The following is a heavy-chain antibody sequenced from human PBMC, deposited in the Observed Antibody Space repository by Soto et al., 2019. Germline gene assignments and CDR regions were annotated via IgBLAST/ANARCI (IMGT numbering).Heavy chain of an antibody. Sequence: SETLSLTCTVSCGSISNFYWSWIRQPPGKGLEWIGYVYYTGSTSYNPSLKRRVTFSADSSRGQFSLRLNSVTAADTAVYYCARTVLGPDLLADSFVDYYYYMDVWGQGTTVTVS. J-gene: IGHJ6*03. D-gene: IGHD3-9*01. CDR3: ARTVLGPDLLADSFVDYYYYMDV. V-gene: IGHV4-59*08. CDR2: VYYTGST. CDR1: CGSISNFY.